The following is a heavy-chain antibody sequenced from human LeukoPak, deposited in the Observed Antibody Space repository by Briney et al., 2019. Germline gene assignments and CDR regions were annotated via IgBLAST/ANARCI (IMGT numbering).Heavy chain of an antibody. J-gene: IGHJ4*02. CDR3: ARDSVSSSSWYEVGHIFDY. CDR2: IYTSGST. CDR1: GGSISSYY. V-gene: IGHV4-4*07. Sequence: PSETLSLTCTVSGGSISSYYWSWIRQPAGKGLEWIGRIYTSGSTNYNPSLKSRVTMSVDTSKNQFSLKLSSVTAADTAVYYCARDSVSSSSWYEVGHIFDYWGQGTLVTVSS. D-gene: IGHD6-13*01.